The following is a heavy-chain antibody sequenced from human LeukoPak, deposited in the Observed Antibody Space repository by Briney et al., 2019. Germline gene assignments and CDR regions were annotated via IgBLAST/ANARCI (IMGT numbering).Heavy chain of an antibody. V-gene: IGHV6-1*01. CDR2: TYYRSKWYN. CDR3: ARGTASSWYTATGYYGMDV. D-gene: IGHD6-13*01. Sequence: SQTLSLTCAISGDSVSSNSAAWNWIRQSPPRGLECLGRTYYRSKWYNDYAVSVKSRITINPDTSKNQFSLQLNSVTPEDTAVYYCARGTASSWYTATGYYGMDVWGQGTTVTVSS. CDR1: GDSVSSNSAA. J-gene: IGHJ6*02.